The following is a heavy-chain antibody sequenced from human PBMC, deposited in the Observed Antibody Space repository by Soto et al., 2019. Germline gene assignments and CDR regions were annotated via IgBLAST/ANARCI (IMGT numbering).Heavy chain of an antibody. CDR1: GASITNDDFF. J-gene: IGHJ4*02. CDR2: ITYGGSI. CDR3: ANMARPQLWLLVQN. Sequence: SETLSLTCTVSGASITNDDFFWSWVRQHPEKGLEWLAYITYGGSIYYNPSLRSRLSVSIDKSKSQFSLNLKSVTAADTAVYYCANMARPQLWLLVQNWGQGLLVTVSS. V-gene: IGHV4-31*03. D-gene: IGHD5-18*01.